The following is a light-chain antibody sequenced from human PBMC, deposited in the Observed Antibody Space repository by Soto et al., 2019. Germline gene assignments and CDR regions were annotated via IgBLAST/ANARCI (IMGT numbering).Light chain of an antibody. V-gene: IGKV1-5*03. CDR2: EAS. CDR1: QSVNRW. CDR3: QQYNSYSWT. J-gene: IGKJ1*01. Sequence: DIQVAQVSSPLRVSXGQRFPLTCXASQSVNRWLAWYQQKPGKAPKLLIYEASSLESGVPSRFGGSGSGTEFTLAISSLQPDDFAIYYCQQYNSYSWTFGQGTKVDNK.